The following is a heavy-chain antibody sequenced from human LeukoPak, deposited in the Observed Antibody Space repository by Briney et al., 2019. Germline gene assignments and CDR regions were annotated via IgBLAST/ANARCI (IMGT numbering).Heavy chain of an antibody. CDR1: GYTFTGYY. V-gene: IGHV1-2*06. J-gene: IGHJ4*02. Sequence: ASVKVSCKASGYTFTGYYMHWVRQAPGQGLEWMGRINPNSGGTNYAQKFQGRVTMTRDTSISTAYMELSRLRSDDTAVYYCARGRIAVAGNPDYWAQGTLVTVSS. D-gene: IGHD6-19*01. CDR3: ARGRIAVAGNPDY. CDR2: INPNSGGT.